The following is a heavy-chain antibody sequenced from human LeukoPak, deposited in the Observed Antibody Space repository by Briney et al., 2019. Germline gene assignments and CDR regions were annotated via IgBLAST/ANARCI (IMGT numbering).Heavy chain of an antibody. CDR3: ARDHRRCSSTSCYRWFDP. CDR2: IYYSGST. CDR1: GGSISSYY. D-gene: IGHD2-2*02. Sequence: PSETLSLTCTVSGGSISSYYWSWIRQPPGKGLEWIGYIYYSGSTNYNPSLKSRVTISVDTSKNQFSLKLSSGTAADTAVYYCARDHRRCSSTSCYRWFDPWGQGTLVTVSS. V-gene: IGHV4-59*01. J-gene: IGHJ5*02.